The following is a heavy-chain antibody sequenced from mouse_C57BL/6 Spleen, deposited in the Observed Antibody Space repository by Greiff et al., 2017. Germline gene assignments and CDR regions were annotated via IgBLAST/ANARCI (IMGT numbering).Heavy chain of an antibody. CDR3: ATDELDSNCLDY. J-gene: IGHJ2*01. Sequence: EVKLQESGGGLVKPGGSLKLSCAASGFTFSSYAMSWVRQTPEKRLEWVATISDGGSYTYYPANVKGRFTISRDNAKNNLCLQMGHLKSEDTAMCYCATDELDSNCLDYWGQGTTLTVSS. CDR2: ISDGGSYT. CDR1: GFTFSSYA. D-gene: IGHD2-5*01. V-gene: IGHV5-4*01.